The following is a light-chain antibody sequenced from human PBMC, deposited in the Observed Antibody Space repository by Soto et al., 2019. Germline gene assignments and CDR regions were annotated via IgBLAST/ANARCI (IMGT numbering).Light chain of an antibody. Sequence: EIVMTQSPATLSVSPGERATLSCRASQTVNNNLAWYQQKPGQAPRLHIYGASARATGIPARVSGSGSGTEFTLTISSLQSEDFAVYYCQQYNNWPLTFGGGTKVEIK. CDR1: QTVNNN. CDR3: QQYNNWPLT. J-gene: IGKJ4*01. CDR2: GAS. V-gene: IGKV3-15*01.